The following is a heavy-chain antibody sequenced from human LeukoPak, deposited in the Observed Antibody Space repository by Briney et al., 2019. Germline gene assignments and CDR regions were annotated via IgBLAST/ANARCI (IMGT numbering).Heavy chain of an antibody. V-gene: IGHV3-48*01. J-gene: IGHJ4*02. CDR1: GFTFSGYI. CDR3: ARGRGSCSGGGCYVDI. D-gene: IGHD2-15*01. CDR2: ISGSSSTT. Sequence: GRSLRLSCAASGFTFSGYIMNWVRQAPGKGLEWLSYISGSSSTTYYADSVRGRFTISRDNAKNSLYLQMSGLRAEDTAVYYCARGRGSCSGGGCYVDIWGQGTLVTVSS.